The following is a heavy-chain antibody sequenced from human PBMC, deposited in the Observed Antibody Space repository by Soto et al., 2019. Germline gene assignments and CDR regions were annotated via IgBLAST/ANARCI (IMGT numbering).Heavy chain of an antibody. CDR1: GYTFTSYY. CDR2: INPSGGST. D-gene: IGHD3-16*01. Sequence: ASVKVSCKASGYTFTSYYMHWVRQAPGQGLEWMGIINPSGGSTSYAQKFQGRVTMTRDTSTSTVYMELSSLRSEDTAVYYCANDGQMATMGGDFGYWCQGTLVTVSS. V-gene: IGHV1-46*01. CDR3: ANDGQMATMGGDFGY. J-gene: IGHJ4*02.